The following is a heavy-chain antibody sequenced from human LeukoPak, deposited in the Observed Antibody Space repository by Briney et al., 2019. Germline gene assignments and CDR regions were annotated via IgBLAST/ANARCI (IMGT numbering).Heavy chain of an antibody. D-gene: IGHD1-1*01. J-gene: IGHJ4*02. Sequence: ASVRVSCMASGYTFTSYSISWVRQAPGQGLEWMGWISAYNGNTNYAQKLQGRVTMTTDTSTSTAYMGLRSLRSDDTAVYYCARGTTGSFFDYWGQGTLVTVSS. CDR1: GYTFTSYS. CDR2: ISAYNGNT. V-gene: IGHV1-18*01. CDR3: ARGTTGSFFDY.